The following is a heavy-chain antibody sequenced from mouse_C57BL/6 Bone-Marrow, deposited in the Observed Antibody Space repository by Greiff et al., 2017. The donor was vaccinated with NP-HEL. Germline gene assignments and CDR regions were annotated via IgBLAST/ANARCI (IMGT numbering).Heavy chain of an antibody. CDR3: APVYDFPFAY. CDR1: GYTFTSYW. CDR2: IHPNSGST. Sequence: VQVVESGAELVKPGASVKLSCKASGYTFTSYWMHWVKQRPGQGLEWIGMIHPNSGSTNYNEKFKSKATLTVDKSSSTAYMQLSSLTSEDSAVYYCAPVYDFPFAYWGQGTLVTVSA. V-gene: IGHV1-64*01. J-gene: IGHJ3*01. D-gene: IGHD2-3*01.